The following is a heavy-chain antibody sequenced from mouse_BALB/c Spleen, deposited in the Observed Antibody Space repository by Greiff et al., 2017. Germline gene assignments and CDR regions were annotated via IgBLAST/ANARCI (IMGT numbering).Heavy chain of an antibody. CDR1: GFTFSSYA. V-gene: IGHV5-6-5*01. Sequence: EVHLVESGGGLVKPGGSLKLSCAASGFTFSSYAMSWVRQTPEKRLEWVASISSGGSTYYPDSVKGRFTISRDNARNILYLQMSSLRSEDTAMYYCARGGITTATDYWGQGTTLTVSS. CDR2: ISSGGST. D-gene: IGHD1-2*01. CDR3: ARGGITTATDY. J-gene: IGHJ2*01.